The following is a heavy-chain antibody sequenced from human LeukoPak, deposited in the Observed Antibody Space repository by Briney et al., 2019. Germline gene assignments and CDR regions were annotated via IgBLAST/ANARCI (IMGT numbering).Heavy chain of an antibody. CDR2: INHNGNVN. CDR1: GFTFSSYW. J-gene: IGHJ6*02. V-gene: IGHV3-7*03. CDR3: ARGGGLDV. D-gene: IGHD3-16*01. Sequence: GGSLRLSCAASGFTFSSYWMNWARQAPGKGLEWVASINHNGNVNYYVDSVKGRFTLPRDNAKNSLYLKMSNLRAEGTAVYFCARGGGLDVWGQGATVTVSS.